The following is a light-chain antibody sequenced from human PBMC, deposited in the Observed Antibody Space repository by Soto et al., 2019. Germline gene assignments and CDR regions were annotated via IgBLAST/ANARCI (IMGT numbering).Light chain of an antibody. Sequence: EIVLTQSPATLSLSPGERATLSCRASQSVSTNLAWYQQKPGQAPRLLIYGPSNRATGIPDRFSGSGSGTDFTLTISRLEPEDFAVYYCQQYGSSGTFGQGTKVDIK. CDR1: QSVSTN. CDR3: QQYGSSGT. J-gene: IGKJ1*01. V-gene: IGKV3-20*01. CDR2: GPS.